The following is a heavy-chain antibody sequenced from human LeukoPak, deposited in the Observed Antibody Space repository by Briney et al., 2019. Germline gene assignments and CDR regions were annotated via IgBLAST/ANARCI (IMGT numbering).Heavy chain of an antibody. CDR3: AGGYSSSWDAPYFDY. CDR1: GGSISSYY. J-gene: IGHJ4*02. CDR2: IYYSGST. D-gene: IGHD6-13*01. Sequence: PSETLSLTCTVSGGSISSYYWSWIRQPPGKGLEWIGYIYYSGSTNYNPSLKSRVTISVDTSKNQFSLKLSSVTAADTAVYYCAGGYSSSWDAPYFDYWGQGTLVTVSS. V-gene: IGHV4-59*01.